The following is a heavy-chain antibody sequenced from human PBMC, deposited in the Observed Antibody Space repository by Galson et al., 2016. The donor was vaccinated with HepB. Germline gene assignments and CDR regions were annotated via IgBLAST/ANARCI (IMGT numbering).Heavy chain of an antibody. V-gene: IGHV4-30-4*01. D-gene: IGHD2-21*01. CDR3: AKGRGYCGVTVCSGAHYGMDV. CDR1: GGSISSGDYH. Sequence: TLSLTCTVSGGSISSGDYHWSWIRQPPGKGLEWIGYIYHSGSTSYNPSLKSRLTISVDTSKNQFSLRLTSVTAADPAVYYCAKGRGYCGVTVCSGAHYGMDVWGQGTTVTVSS. CDR2: IYHSGST. J-gene: IGHJ6*02.